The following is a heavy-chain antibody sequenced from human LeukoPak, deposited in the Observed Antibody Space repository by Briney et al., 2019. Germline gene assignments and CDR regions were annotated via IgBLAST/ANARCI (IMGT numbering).Heavy chain of an antibody. Sequence: SETLSLTCAVYGGSFTKHQWSWIRQPPGKGLEWIGAINDGGSTNYNPSLKSRVTISVDTSKNQFSLKLSSVTAADTAVYYCARVGYCSGGSCYLLLGYWGQGTLVTVSS. V-gene: IGHV4-34*01. CDR2: INDGGST. D-gene: IGHD2-15*01. CDR3: ARVGYCSGGSCYLLLGY. J-gene: IGHJ4*02. CDR1: GGSFTKHQ.